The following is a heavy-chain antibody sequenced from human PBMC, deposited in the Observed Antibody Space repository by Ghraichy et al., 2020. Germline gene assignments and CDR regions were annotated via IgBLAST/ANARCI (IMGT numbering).Heavy chain of an antibody. CDR2: IKQDGSEK. Sequence: GGSPKLSCAASGFTFSSYWMSWVRQAPGKGLEWVANIKQDGSEKYYVDSVKGRFTISRDNAKNSLYLQMNSLRAEDTAVYYCARDGNSNWAIDYWGQGTLVTVSS. J-gene: IGHJ4*02. CDR1: GFTFSSYW. V-gene: IGHV3-7*03. CDR3: ARDGNSNWAIDY. D-gene: IGHD1-1*01.